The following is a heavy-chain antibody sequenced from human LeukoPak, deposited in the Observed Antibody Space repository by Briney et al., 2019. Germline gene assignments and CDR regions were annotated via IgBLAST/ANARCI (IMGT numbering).Heavy chain of an antibody. Sequence: GDSLKISCKGSGYSFTTYWIAWVRQMPGKGLEWMGIIYPGDSDTRYSPSFQGQVTISADKSTSTAYLQWSSLKASDTAMYYCARLRYCSGGTCYFWFDPWGQGTLVTVSS. CDR1: GYSFTTYW. CDR2: IYPGDSDT. CDR3: ARLRYCSGGTCYFWFDP. V-gene: IGHV5-51*01. J-gene: IGHJ5*02. D-gene: IGHD2-15*01.